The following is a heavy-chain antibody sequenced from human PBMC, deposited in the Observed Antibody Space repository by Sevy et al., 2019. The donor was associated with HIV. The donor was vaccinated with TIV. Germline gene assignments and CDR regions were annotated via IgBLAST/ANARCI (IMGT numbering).Heavy chain of an antibody. D-gene: IGHD7-27*01. CDR2: MSPNSGNT. J-gene: IGHJ4*02. CDR1: GYTFTCFD. CDR3: ARGRLTGIGFDY. V-gene: IGHV1-8*01. Sequence: ASVKVSCKDSGYTFTCFDINWVRQATGQGLEWMGWMSPNSGNTGYAQKFQGRVTMTRNTSISTAYMELSSLRSEDTAVYYCARGRLTGIGFDYWGQGTLVTVSS.